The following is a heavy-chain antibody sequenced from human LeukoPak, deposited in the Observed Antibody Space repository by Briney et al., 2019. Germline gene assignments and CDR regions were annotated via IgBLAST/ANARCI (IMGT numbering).Heavy chain of an antibody. V-gene: IGHV1-18*01. D-gene: IGHD1-26*01. CDR1: GYTFTSYG. J-gene: IGHJ4*02. CDR3: ARDSLGSYSSPDN. Sequence: ASVEVSCKASGYTFTSYGITWVRQAPGQGLEWMGWISAYNGNTNYAQRVQGRVTMTTDTSTSTAYMEVRSLRSDDTAVYYCARDSLGSYSSPDNWGQGTLVTVSS. CDR2: ISAYNGNT.